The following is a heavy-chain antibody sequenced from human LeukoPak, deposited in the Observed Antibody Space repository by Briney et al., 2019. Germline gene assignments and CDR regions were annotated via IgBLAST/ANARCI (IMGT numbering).Heavy chain of an antibody. CDR2: IRQDGGEK. CDR1: GFTFSSYA. CDR3: ARDGTAAGLYFDL. Sequence: GGSLRLSCAASGFTFSSYAMNWVRQAPGKGLEWVASIRQDGGEKSYVDSVKGRFTISRDNTKNSLYLQMGSLRAEDTAVYYCARDGTAAGLYFDLWGQGTLVAVSS. J-gene: IGHJ4*01. V-gene: IGHV3-7*01. D-gene: IGHD6-13*01.